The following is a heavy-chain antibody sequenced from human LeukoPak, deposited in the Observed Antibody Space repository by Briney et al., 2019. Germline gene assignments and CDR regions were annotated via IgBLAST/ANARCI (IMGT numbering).Heavy chain of an antibody. J-gene: IGHJ4*02. CDR3: ASDVGSGFIDY. D-gene: IGHD6-19*01. CDR1: GFTFSSYS. Sequence: PGGSLRLSCAASGFTFSSYSMNWVRQAPGKGLEWVSSISSSGSTIYYADSVKGRFTISRDNAKNSLYLQMNSLRAEDTAVYYCASDVGSGFIDYWGQGTLVTVSS. V-gene: IGHV3-48*04. CDR2: ISSSGSTI.